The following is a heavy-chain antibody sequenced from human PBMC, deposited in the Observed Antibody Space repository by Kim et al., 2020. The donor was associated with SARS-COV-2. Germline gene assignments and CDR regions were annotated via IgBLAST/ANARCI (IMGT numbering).Heavy chain of an antibody. D-gene: IGHD2-2*01. V-gene: IGHV3-23*01. J-gene: IGHJ4*02. Sequence: SVRRRLHITRDNSKNQLYLQMNSLRAEDTAIYYCAKVEGYCSGTSCSGDYWGQGTLVTVSS. CDR3: AKVEGYCSGTSCSGDY.